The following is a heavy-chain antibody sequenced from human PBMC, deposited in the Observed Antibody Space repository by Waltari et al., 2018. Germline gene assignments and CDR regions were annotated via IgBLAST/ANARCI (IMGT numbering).Heavy chain of an antibody. Sequence: VQLVESGGGLVNPGGSRRLSCVASGFTFSSYALYWVRQAPGKGLGWVAVMTGNGDSTEYAYFVKGRFTISRDKSSNTLHLQMNSLRVEDTAVYYCAKDRHSSLSYYYYYMDDWGNGTAVTVSS. V-gene: IGHV3-23*04. CDR2: MTGNGDST. J-gene: IGHJ6*03. CDR3: AKDRHSSLSYYYYYMDD. CDR1: GFTFSSYA.